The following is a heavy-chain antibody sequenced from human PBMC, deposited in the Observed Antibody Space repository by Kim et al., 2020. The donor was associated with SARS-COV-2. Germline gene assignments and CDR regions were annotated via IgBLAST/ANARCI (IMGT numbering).Heavy chain of an antibody. D-gene: IGHD3-9*01. CDR1: GFTFSSYG. J-gene: IGHJ4*01. Sequence: GGSLRLSCAASGFTFSSYGMTWVRQAPGKGLEWVSSFTSGGNDIYYADAVRGRFTISRDNSMSSLYLEMNNLRAEDTAIYYCAKEKLRHFDWPFFASWG. CDR2: FTSGGNDI. V-gene: IGHV3-23*01. CDR3: AKEKLRHFDWPFFAS.